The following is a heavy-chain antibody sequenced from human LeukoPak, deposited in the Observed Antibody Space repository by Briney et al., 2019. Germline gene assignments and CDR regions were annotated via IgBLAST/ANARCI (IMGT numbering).Heavy chain of an antibody. D-gene: IGHD6-13*01. CDR1: GYSISSGYY. CDR2: IYHSGST. Sequence: PSETLSLTCTVSGYSISSGYYWGWIRQPPGKGLEWIGSIYHSGSTYYNPSLKSRVTISVDTSKNQFSLKLSSVTAADTAVYYCARHPGYSPVDYWGQGTLVTVSS. CDR3: ARHPGYSPVDY. V-gene: IGHV4-38-2*02. J-gene: IGHJ4*02.